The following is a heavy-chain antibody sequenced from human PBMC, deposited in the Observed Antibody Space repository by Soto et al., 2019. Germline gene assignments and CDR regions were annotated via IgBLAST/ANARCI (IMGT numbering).Heavy chain of an antibody. Sequence: GESLKISCKGSAYSFATYWIAWVRQMPGKGLEWMGIIYPGDSDTRYSPSFQGQVTISADKSISTAYLQWSSLKASDTAMYYCARLWDIVDPWFDPWGQGTLVTVSS. CDR1: AYSFATYW. J-gene: IGHJ5*02. CDR3: ARLWDIVDPWFDP. D-gene: IGHD2-15*01. CDR2: IYPGDSDT. V-gene: IGHV5-51*01.